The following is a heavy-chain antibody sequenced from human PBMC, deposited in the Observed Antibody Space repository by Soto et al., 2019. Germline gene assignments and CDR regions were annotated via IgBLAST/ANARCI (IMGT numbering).Heavy chain of an antibody. CDR2: IYHSGST. V-gene: IGHV4-30-2*01. J-gene: IGHJ4*02. CDR1: GGSVSSGGYS. CDR3: ARVERRYDSSGYYWEYFDY. Sequence: SQRRSLTGAVSGGSVSSGGYSWRWIRQPPGKGREWIGYIYHSGSTYYNPSLNSRVTISVDRSKNQFSLKLSSVTAADTAVYYCARVERRYDSSGYYWEYFDYWGQGTLVTVSS. D-gene: IGHD3-22*01.